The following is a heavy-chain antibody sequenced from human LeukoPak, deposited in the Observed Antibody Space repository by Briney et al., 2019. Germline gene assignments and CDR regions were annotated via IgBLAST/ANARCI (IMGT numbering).Heavy chain of an antibody. CDR3: AARVGGSSKCDY. CDR1: GFTFSSYA. V-gene: IGHV3-7*01. D-gene: IGHD3-16*01. J-gene: IGHJ4*02. Sequence: GGSLRLSCAASGFTFSSYAMSWVRQAPGKGLEWVANIKQDGSQEFYVDSVKGRFTISRDDAKNSLYLLQMNSLRAEDTAVYYCAARVGGSSKCDYWGQGTLVTVSS. CDR2: IKQDGSQE.